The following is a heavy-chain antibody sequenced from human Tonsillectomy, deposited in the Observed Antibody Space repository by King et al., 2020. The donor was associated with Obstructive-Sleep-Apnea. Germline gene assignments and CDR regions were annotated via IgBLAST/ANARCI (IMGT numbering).Heavy chain of an antibody. J-gene: IGHJ4*02. Sequence: VQLVESGGGVVQPGRSLGLSCAASGFTFSSYGMHWVRQAPGKGLEWVAVISYDGSNKYYADSVKGRFTISRDNSKNTLYLQMNSLRAEDTAVYYCAKVLEPTRTTGIFDYGGQGTLVTVPS. V-gene: IGHV3-30*18. D-gene: IGHD1-7*01. CDR2: ISYDGSNK. CDR1: GFTFSSYG. CDR3: AKVLEPTRTTGIFDY.